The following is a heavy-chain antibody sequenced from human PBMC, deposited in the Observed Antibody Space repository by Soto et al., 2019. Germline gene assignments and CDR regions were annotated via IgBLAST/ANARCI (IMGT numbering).Heavy chain of an antibody. CDR3: AMGAVTTYYYYGMDV. J-gene: IGHJ6*02. CDR1: GYTFTSYA. D-gene: IGHD4-17*01. Sequence: QVQLVQSGAEEKKPGASVKVSCKASGYTFTSYAMHWVRQAPGQRLEWMGWINAGNGNTKYSQKFQGRVTITRDTSASTAYMELSSVRSEDTAVYYCAMGAVTTYYYYGMDVWGQGTTVTVSS. V-gene: IGHV1-3*05. CDR2: INAGNGNT.